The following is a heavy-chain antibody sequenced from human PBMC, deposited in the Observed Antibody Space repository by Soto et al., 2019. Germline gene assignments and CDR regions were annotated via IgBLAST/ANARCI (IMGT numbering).Heavy chain of an antibody. Sequence: QVQLQESGPGLVKPSDTLSLTCAVSGYSISSSNWWGWIRQPPGKGLEWTGYIYYSGTTYYNPSLKSRVTMSVDTSKNQFSLKLTSVTAVATAVYYCARREIQGPIDYWGQGTLVTVSS. J-gene: IGHJ4*02. D-gene: IGHD1-26*01. CDR1: GYSISSSNW. CDR2: IYYSGTT. V-gene: IGHV4-28*01. CDR3: ARREIQGPIDY.